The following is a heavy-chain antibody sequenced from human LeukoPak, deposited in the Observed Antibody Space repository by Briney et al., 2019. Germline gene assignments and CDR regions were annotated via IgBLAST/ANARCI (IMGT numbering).Heavy chain of an antibody. CDR2: ISYDGSNK. Sequence: PGGSLRLSCAASGFTFSSYAMHWVRQAPGKGLEWVAVISYDGSNKYYADSVKGRFTISRDNSKNTLYLQMNSLRAEDTAVYYCARTGTTPSYFDYWGQGTLVTVSS. CDR3: ARTGTTPSYFDY. V-gene: IGHV3-30-3*01. CDR1: GFTFSSYA. D-gene: IGHD1-1*01. J-gene: IGHJ4*02.